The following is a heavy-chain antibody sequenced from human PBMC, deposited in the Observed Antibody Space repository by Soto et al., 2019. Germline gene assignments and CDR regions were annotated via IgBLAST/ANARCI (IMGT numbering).Heavy chain of an antibody. D-gene: IGHD6-13*01. CDR1: GYTFSNFA. J-gene: IGHJ5*02. V-gene: IGHV1-3*01. CDR3: ARGGPSTRVMRLSSSGLSLPNWFDP. CDR2: INAGNWNT. Sequence: GASVKVSCKASGYTFSNFAMHWVRQAPGQRLEWMGWINAGNWNTKYSQKFQGRVTITRDTSASTAYMELSSLRSEDTAVYYCARGGPSTRVMRLSSSGLSLPNWFDPWGQGTLVTVSS.